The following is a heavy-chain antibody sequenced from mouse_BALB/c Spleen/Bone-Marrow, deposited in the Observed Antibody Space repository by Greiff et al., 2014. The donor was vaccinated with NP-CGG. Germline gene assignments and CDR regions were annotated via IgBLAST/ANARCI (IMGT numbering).Heavy chain of an antibody. V-gene: IGHV4-1*02. Sequence: DVQLQESGGGLVQPGGSLKLSCAASGFDFSTFWMSWVRQAPGKGLEWIGEINPDRRTINYSPSLKGKFVISRDNAKNTLYLLMSKVRSEDTALYYCARLHYYGYGAYWGQGTLVTVSA. CDR2: INPDRRTI. J-gene: IGHJ3*01. CDR3: ARLHYYGYGAY. D-gene: IGHD1-2*01. CDR1: GFDFSTFW.